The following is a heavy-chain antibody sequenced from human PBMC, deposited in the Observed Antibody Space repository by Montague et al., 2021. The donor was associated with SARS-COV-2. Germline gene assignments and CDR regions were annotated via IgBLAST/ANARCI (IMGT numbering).Heavy chain of an antibody. J-gene: IGHJ6*02. D-gene: IGHD2-21*02. CDR1: GGSISSYY. CDR2: INNNGST. V-gene: IGHV4-59*01. CDR3: AREGGDSADYHNDAMDV. Sequence: SETLSLTCTVSGGSISSYYWSWIRQPPGKGLQWIGDINNNGSTNYNTSLKSRVTLSIDTSKNQFSLKLTSVTAADTAVYYCAREGGDSADYHNDAMDVWGQGTMVTVSS.